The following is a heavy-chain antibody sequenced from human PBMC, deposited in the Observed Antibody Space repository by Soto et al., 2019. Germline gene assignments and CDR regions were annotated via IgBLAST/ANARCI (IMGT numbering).Heavy chain of an antibody. D-gene: IGHD3-16*01. V-gene: IGHV1-18*01. Sequence: QVQLEQSGAEMKKPGASVKVSCKASGYTFSDYGIYWVRQAPGQGLEWMGWISAYNGLTTYAQNLQDRVTLTTAASTSTVYMELTSLRSDDTATYYCGRGRYYYCGMDVWGQGTTVTVSS. CDR1: GYTFSDYG. CDR2: ISAYNGLT. J-gene: IGHJ6*02. CDR3: GRGRYYYCGMDV.